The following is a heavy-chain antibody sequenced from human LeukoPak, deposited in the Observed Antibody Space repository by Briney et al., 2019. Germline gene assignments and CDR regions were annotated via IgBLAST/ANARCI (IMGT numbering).Heavy chain of an antibody. J-gene: IGHJ4*02. CDR1: GGSISSYY. D-gene: IGHD3-22*01. Sequence: SETLSLTCTVSGGSISSYYWSWIRQPPGKGLEWIGYTSYSGSTNYSPSLKSRVTISVDTSKKQFSLRLSSVTAADTAVYYCGRLCYDTTGYWPDYFDYWGQGTLVTVPS. CDR3: GRLCYDTTGYWPDYFDY. CDR2: TSYSGST. V-gene: IGHV4-59*08.